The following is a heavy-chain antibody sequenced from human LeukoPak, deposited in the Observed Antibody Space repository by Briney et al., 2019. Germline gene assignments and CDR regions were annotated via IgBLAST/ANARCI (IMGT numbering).Heavy chain of an antibody. V-gene: IGHV4-28*05. CDR1: GYSISSSNW. Sequence: HPSETLSLTCAVSGYSISSSNWWGWIRQPPGKGLEWIGYIYYSGSIYYNPSLKSRVTMSVDTSKNQFSLKLSSVTAVDTAVYYCARTMSSSHTVYGMDVWGQGTTVTVSS. J-gene: IGHJ6*02. CDR3: ARTMSSSHTVYGMDV. D-gene: IGHD2-2*02. CDR2: IYYSGSI.